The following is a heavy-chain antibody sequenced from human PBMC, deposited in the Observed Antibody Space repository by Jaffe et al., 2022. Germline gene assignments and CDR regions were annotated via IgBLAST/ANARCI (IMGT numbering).Heavy chain of an antibody. CDR3: ARRLTTVTGRGAFDI. Sequence: QLQLQESGPGLVKSSETLSLTCTVSGGSISTSSSYWGWIRQPPGKGLEWIGNIYYSGSTYYNPSLKSRVTISVDLSKNQFSLKLTSVTAADTAVYYCARRLTTVTGRGAFDIWGLGTMVTVSS. CDR2: IYYSGST. D-gene: IGHD4-17*01. J-gene: IGHJ3*02. V-gene: IGHV4-39*01. CDR1: GGSISTSSSY.